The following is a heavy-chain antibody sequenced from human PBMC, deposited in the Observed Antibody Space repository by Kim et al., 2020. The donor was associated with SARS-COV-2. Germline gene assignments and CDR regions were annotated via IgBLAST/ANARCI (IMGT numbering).Heavy chain of an antibody. D-gene: IGHD1-26*01. CDR2: ISSSSSTI. V-gene: IGHV3-48*04. J-gene: IGHJ4*02. CDR3: AREKIWRVGAQRGFDY. Sequence: GGSLRLSCAASGFTFSSYSMNWVRQAPGKGLEWVSYISSSSSTIYYADSVKGRFTISRDNAKNSLYLQMNSLRAEDTAVYYCAREKIWRVGAQRGFDYWGQGTLVTVSS. CDR1: GFTFSSYS.